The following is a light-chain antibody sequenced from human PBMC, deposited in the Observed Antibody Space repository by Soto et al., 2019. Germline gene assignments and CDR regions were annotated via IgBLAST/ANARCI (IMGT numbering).Light chain of an antibody. V-gene: IGLV2-14*02. J-gene: IGLJ2*01. Sequence: QSALTQPASVSGSPGQSITISCTETTSDFGTKKFFSWYQQQPGKAPKLIIYEGTKRPSGVSSRFSGSKSGNTASLTVSGLQSDDEADYFCCLYKSLSSFFGGGTKLTVL. CDR1: TSDFGTKKF. CDR3: CLYKSLSSF. CDR2: EGT.